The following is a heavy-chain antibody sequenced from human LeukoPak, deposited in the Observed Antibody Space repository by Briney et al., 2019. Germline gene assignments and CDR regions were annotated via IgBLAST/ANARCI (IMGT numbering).Heavy chain of an antibody. V-gene: IGHV4-4*07. CDR3: VRGGGKAAATFDY. CDR1: GGSISSYY. Sequence: SETLSLTCTVSGGSISSYYWSWIRQPAGKGLEWIGQIYISGNTNYNPSLKSRVTMSGDTSKNQFSLKLSSVTAADTAVYYCVRGGGKAAATFDYWGQGTLVTVSS. J-gene: IGHJ4*02. CDR2: IYISGNT. D-gene: IGHD6-25*01.